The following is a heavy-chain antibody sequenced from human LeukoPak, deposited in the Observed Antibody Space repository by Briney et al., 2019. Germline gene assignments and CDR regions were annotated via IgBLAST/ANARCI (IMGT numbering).Heavy chain of an antibody. J-gene: IGHJ6*03. CDR1: GGSISSYY. CDR2: IYTSGST. CDR3: ARGVGELLSYYYYYYMDV. D-gene: IGHD3-10*01. V-gene: IGHV4-4*07. Sequence: SETLSLTCTVSGGSISSYYWSWIRQPAGKGLEWIGRIYTSGSTNYNPSLKSRVTMSVDTSKNQFSLKLSSVTAADTAVYYCARGVGELLSYYYYYYMDVWGKGTTVTISS.